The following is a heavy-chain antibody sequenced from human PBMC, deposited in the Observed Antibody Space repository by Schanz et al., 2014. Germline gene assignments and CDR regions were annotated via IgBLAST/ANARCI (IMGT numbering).Heavy chain of an antibody. CDR1: GFSFSSYS. CDR2: ICSSGNTI. Sequence: DLVESGGGFIQRGESLRLSCSASGFSFSSYSMNWVRQAPGKGLEWLSYICSSGNTIYYADSVKGRFTISRDNSKNTLYLQMNSLRAEDTAVYDCAKDPSHGDYDYYFDYWGQGTLVTVSS. J-gene: IGHJ4*02. CDR3: AKDPSHGDYDYYFDY. V-gene: IGHV3-48*01. D-gene: IGHD3-22*01.